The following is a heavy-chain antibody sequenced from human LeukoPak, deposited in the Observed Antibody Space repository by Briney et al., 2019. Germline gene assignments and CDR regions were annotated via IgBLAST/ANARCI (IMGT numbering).Heavy chain of an antibody. Sequence: GGSLRLSCAASGFTFSSYSMNWVSQAPGKGLEWVSSISSSSSYIYYADSVKGRFTISRDNAKNSLYLQMNSLRAEDTAVYYCARGGYSYGLGAFDIWGQGTMVTVSS. CDR3: ARGGYSYGLGAFDI. D-gene: IGHD5-18*01. J-gene: IGHJ3*02. CDR1: GFTFSSYS. CDR2: ISSSSSYI. V-gene: IGHV3-21*01.